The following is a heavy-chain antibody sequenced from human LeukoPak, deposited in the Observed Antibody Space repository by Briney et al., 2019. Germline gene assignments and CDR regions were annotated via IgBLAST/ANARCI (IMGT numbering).Heavy chain of an antibody. CDR2: IWYDGSNK. D-gene: IGHD1-7*01. V-gene: IGHV3-33*01. CDR3: ARDSWNYGLLES. Sequence: PGGSLSLSRAASRFTFSTYGIHWVRQAPGKGLEWVAVIWYDGSNKYYADSVKGRFTISRDNSKNTLYLQMNSLRAEDTAVYYCARDSWNYGLLESCGQGTLVTVSS. J-gene: IGHJ4*02. CDR1: RFTFSTYG.